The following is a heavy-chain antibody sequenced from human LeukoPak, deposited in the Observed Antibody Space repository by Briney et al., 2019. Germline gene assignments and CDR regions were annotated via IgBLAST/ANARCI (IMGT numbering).Heavy chain of an antibody. D-gene: IGHD5-18*01. CDR1: GFTFSDYY. CDR3: ARDANPSPSGYSYGRDYYYYGMDV. CDR2: ISSSSSYT. V-gene: IGHV3-11*06. Sequence: GGSLRLSCAASGFTFSDYYMSWIRQAPGKGLEWVSYISSSSSYTNYADSVKGRFTISRDNAKNSLYLQMNSLRAEDTAVYYCARDANPSPSGYSYGRDYYYYGMDVWGKGTTATVSS. J-gene: IGHJ6*04.